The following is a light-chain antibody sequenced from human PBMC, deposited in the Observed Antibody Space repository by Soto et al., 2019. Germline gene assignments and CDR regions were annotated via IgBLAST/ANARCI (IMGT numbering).Light chain of an antibody. CDR1: SGHSDYA. Sequence: QLVLTQSPSASASLGASVKLTCTLSSGHSDYAIAWHQQQPEKGPRFLMKINGDGSHIKGDGIPDRFSGSISVAERYLTISILQSEDEADYYCQTWGTAIQVLFGGGTKLTVL. CDR3: QTWGTAIQVL. J-gene: IGLJ2*01. CDR2: INGDGSH. V-gene: IGLV4-69*01.